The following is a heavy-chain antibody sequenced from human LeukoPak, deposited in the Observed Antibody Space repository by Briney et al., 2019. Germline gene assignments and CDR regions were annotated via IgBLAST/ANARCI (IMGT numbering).Heavy chain of an antibody. CDR3: ASGSGSPDY. CDR2: ISSSSSTI. Sequence: GGSLRLSCAASGFTFSSYEMNWVRQAPGKGLEWVSYISSSSSTIYYADSVKGRFTISRDNAKNSLYLQMNSLRAEDTAVYYCASGSGSPDYWGQGTLVTVSS. CDR1: GFTFSSYE. V-gene: IGHV3-48*01. D-gene: IGHD1-26*01. J-gene: IGHJ4*02.